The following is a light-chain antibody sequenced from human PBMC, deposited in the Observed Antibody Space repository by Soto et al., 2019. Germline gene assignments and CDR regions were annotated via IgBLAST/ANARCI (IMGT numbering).Light chain of an antibody. Sequence: DIQMTQSPTSLSASVGDRVTITCRASQTIGNYLNWYQHKPGKAPNLLIFGASTLQSGVPARFSGSGSGTEFTLTISSLQPEDFATYYCQQSYNSPPLFGQGTKVETK. J-gene: IGKJ1*01. CDR2: GAS. CDR1: QTIGNY. V-gene: IGKV1-39*01. CDR3: QQSYNSPPL.